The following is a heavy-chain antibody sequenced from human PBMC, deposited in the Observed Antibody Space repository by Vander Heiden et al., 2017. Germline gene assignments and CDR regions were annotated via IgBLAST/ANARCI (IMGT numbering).Heavy chain of an antibody. CDR2: ISYDGSEK. D-gene: IGHD3-16*01. CDR3: AKALGGFFDY. Sequence: VQLVESGGGVVQPGRSLRLSCAASGFTFSSYAMHWVRQTPGKGLEWVAVISYDGSEKYCADSVKGRFTISRDNSNNTVYLQVSGLRVEDTAVYYCAKALGGFFDYWGQGTLVTVSS. CDR1: GFTFSSYA. V-gene: IGHV3-30*18. J-gene: IGHJ4*02.